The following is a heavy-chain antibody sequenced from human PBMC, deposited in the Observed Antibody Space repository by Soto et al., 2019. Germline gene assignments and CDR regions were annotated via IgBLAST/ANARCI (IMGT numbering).Heavy chain of an antibody. CDR2: IYFTGST. CDR1: RGAVSSGTYY. CDR3: TRGPPRVQWFDP. Sequence: SETLSLTCTVSRGAVSSGTYYWSWIRQPPGKGLEWIGHIYFTGSTNYNPSLKSRVTMSLDTSRNQFSLKLSSVTAADTAVYYCTRGPPRVQWFDPWGLGTLVTVPQ. V-gene: IGHV4-61*01. J-gene: IGHJ5*02.